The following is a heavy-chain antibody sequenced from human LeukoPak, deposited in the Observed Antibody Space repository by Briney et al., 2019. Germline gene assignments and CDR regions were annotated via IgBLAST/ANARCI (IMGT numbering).Heavy chain of an antibody. CDR3: ARDASAQYFQH. CDR2: IYYSGST. J-gene: IGHJ1*01. Sequence: SETLSLTCTVSGGSISSGDYFWSWIRQHPGKGLEWIGYIYYSGSTYYNPSLKSRLTISVDTSENQFSLKLSSVTAADTAVYYCARDASAQYFQHWGQGTLVTVSS. V-gene: IGHV4-31*03. CDR1: GGSISSGDYF.